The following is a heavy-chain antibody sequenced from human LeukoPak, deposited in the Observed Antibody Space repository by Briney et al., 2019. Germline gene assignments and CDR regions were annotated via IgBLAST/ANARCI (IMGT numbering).Heavy chain of an antibody. CDR3: AKDNGDRYSSGWPRGYFDY. CDR1: GFTFSSYA. Sequence: PGGSLRLSCAASGFTFSSYAMSWVRQAPGKGLEWASAISGSGGSTYYADSVKGRFTISRDNSKNTLYLQMNSLRAEDTAVYYCAKDNGDRYSSGWPRGYFDYWGQGTLVTVSS. CDR2: ISGSGGST. D-gene: IGHD6-19*01. J-gene: IGHJ4*02. V-gene: IGHV3-23*01.